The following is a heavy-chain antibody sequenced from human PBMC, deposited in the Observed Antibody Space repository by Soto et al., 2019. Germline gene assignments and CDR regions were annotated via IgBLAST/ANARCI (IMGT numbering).Heavy chain of an antibody. CDR3: AKADGYYYYYGMDV. CDR2: ISWNSGSI. Sequence: GGSLRLSCAASGFTFDDYAMHWVRQAPGKGLEWVSGISWNSGSIGYADSVKGRFTISRDNAKNSLYLQMNSLRAEDTALYYCAKADGYYYYYGMDVWGQGTTVTVSS. V-gene: IGHV3-9*01. CDR1: GFTFDDYA. J-gene: IGHJ6*02.